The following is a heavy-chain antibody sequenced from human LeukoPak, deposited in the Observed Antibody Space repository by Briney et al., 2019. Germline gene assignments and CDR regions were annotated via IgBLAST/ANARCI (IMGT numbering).Heavy chain of an antibody. D-gene: IGHD3-3*01. CDR2: INAGNGNT. Sequence: ASVKVSCKASGYTFTSYAMHWVRQAPGQRLKWMGWINAGNGNTKYSQKFQGRVTMTTDTSTSTAYMELRSLRSDDTAVYYCARDGLYDFWSGYYLLFDYWGQGTLVTVSS. CDR1: GYTFTSYA. CDR3: ARDGLYDFWSGYYLLFDY. V-gene: IGHV1-3*01. J-gene: IGHJ4*02.